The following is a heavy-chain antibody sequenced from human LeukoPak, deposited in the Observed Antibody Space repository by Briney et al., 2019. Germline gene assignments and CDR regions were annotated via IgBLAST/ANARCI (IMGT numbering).Heavy chain of an antibody. D-gene: IGHD3-10*01. CDR1: GFTFSNCG. CDR2: IWYDGTTK. V-gene: IGHV3-30*18. Sequence: PGTSLRLSCAASGFTFSNCGMHWVRQAPGKGLEWVAVIWYDGTTKFHADSVKGRFTISRDNSKNTLYLQMNSLRTEDTALYYCAKGRITMVRGVYEGEFDYWGQGTLVTVSS. CDR3: AKGRITMVRGVYEGEFDY. J-gene: IGHJ4*02.